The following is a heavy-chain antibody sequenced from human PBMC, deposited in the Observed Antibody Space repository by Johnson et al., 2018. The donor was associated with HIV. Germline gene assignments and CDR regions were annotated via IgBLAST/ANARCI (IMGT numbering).Heavy chain of an antibody. CDR1: GFTFSSYW. CDR2: INSDGSST. CDR3: ARSRGPMRKDAFDI. J-gene: IGHJ3*02. Sequence: VQLVESGGGLVQPGGSLRLSCAASGFTFSSYWMHWVRQAPGKGLVWVSRINSDGSSTSYADSVKGRFTISRDNDKNTLYLEMGSLRVEDMAVYYCARSRGPMRKDAFDIWGQGTKVTVSS. V-gene: IGHV3-74*01. D-gene: IGHD3-10*01.